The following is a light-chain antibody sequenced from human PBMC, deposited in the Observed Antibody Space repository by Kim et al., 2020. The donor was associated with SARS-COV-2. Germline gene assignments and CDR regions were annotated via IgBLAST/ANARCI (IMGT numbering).Light chain of an antibody. CDR3: SSYTSSSTYV. Sequence: GQSSTISCTGTRSDVGGYNYVSWYQQHPGKAPKLMIYDVSKRPSGVSNRFSGSKSGNTASLTISGLQAEDEADYYCSSYTSSSTYVFGTGTKVTVL. CDR2: DVS. V-gene: IGLV2-14*04. J-gene: IGLJ1*01. CDR1: RSDVGGYNY.